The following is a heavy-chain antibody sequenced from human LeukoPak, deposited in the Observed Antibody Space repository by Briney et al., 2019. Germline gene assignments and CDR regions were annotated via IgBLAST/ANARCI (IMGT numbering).Heavy chain of an antibody. J-gene: IGHJ3*01. V-gene: IGHV4-4*07. D-gene: IGHD1-26*01. CDR2: IHSSGST. Sequence: SETLSLTCTVSGGSISNYYWSWIRQSAGKGLEWIGRIHSSGSTNFNPSLRSRVTMSADTSRHQFSLWLTSVTAADTALYYCARGIATITQDSFDVWGLGTMVTVSS. CDR3: ARGIATITQDSFDV. CDR1: GGSISNYY.